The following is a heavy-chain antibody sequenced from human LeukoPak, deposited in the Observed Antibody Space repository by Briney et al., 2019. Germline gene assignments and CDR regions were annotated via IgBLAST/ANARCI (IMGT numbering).Heavy chain of an antibody. D-gene: IGHD2-2*01. J-gene: IGHJ4*02. CDR3: AKVGYLRSTNFNARQWYA. CDR2: ISGSGGTP. V-gene: IGHV3-23*01. CDR1: GLTFSSYA. Sequence: GGSLRLSCEASGLTFSSYAISWVRQAPGKGLEWVSTISGSGGTPYYADSVKGRFTISRDNSKNTLYLQMNSLRAGDTAVYYCAKVGYLRSTNFNARQWYARGQGSLVTVSS.